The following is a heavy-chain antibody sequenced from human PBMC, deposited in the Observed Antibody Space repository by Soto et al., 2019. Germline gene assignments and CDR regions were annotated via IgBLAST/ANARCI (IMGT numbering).Heavy chain of an antibody. J-gene: IGHJ6*02. Sequence: PSVKVSPKASVCTCPRYDFNSVRQATGQGLEWMGRISGYHXNTNCARTIRGRLTLTTDTSTSAAYMELRSLTYDDTAAYYCARDVLCGGAPACPDMDVWGQGTTVTVSS. V-gene: IGHV1-18*01. CDR3: ARDVLCGGAPACPDMDV. CDR1: VCTCPRYD. CDR2: ISGYHXNT. D-gene: IGHD2-15*01.